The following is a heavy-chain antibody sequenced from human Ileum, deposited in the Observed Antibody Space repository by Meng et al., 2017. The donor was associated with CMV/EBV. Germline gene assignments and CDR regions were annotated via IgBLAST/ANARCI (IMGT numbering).Heavy chain of an antibody. Sequence: QVRLRLLCPGLVTHLQTLSLPYASSGDSVSSNIAAWSWIRQSPSRCLEWLGRTYYRSKWYDDYAVSVKSRVTITPDTSKNQFSLHLNSVSPEDTAIYFCAREMGAHDYWGQGTLVTVSS. CDR1: GDSVSSNIAA. CDR2: TYYRSKWYD. V-gene: IGHV6-1*01. J-gene: IGHJ4*02. D-gene: IGHD4/OR15-4a*01. CDR3: AREMGAHDY.